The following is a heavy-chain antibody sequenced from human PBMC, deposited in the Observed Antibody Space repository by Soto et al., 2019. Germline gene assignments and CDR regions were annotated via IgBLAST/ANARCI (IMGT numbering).Heavy chain of an antibody. Sequence: QVQLVQSGAEVKKPGSSVKVSCEASGGTFSSYSFSWVRQAPGQGLEWMGRVIPILNMANYAQRFQGRVTITADKSTSTVYMEMSSLRSDDTAVYYCARGGAVVVPGAVDRHNWFDPWGQGTLLTVSS. CDR2: VIPILNMA. J-gene: IGHJ5*02. V-gene: IGHV1-69*02. CDR3: ARGGAVVVPGAVDRHNWFDP. CDR1: GGTFSSYS. D-gene: IGHD2-2*01.